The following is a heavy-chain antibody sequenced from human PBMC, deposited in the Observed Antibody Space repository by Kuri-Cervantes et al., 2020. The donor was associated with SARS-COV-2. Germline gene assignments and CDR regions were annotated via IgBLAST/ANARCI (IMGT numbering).Heavy chain of an antibody. CDR1: GGSFSGYY. J-gene: IGHJ4*02. D-gene: IGHD5-18*01. Sequence: SQTLSLTCAVYGGSFSGYYWSWIRQPPGKGLEWIGEIHHSGSTNYNPSLKSRVTISVDTFKNQFCLKLSSVTAAVTAVYYCARGSVRGYSYGTHFDYWGQGTLVTVSS. CDR3: ARGSVRGYSYGTHFDY. V-gene: IGHV4-34*01. CDR2: IHHSGST.